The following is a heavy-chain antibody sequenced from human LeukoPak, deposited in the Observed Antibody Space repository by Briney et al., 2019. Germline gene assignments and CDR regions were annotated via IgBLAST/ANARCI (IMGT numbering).Heavy chain of an antibody. CDR1: GYTFTSYD. CDR3: ASTNYYYGMDV. Sequence: ASVTVSFTASGYTFTSYDINWVRQAPGQGLEWMGWISAYNGNTNYAQKLQGRVTMTTDTSTSTAYMELRSLRSDDTAVYSCASTNYYYGMDVWGQGTTVTVSS. V-gene: IGHV1-18*01. CDR2: ISAYNGNT. J-gene: IGHJ6*02. D-gene: IGHD5/OR15-5a*01.